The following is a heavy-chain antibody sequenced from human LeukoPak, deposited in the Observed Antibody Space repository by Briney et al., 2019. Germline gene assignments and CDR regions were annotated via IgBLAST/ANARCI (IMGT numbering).Heavy chain of an antibody. V-gene: IGHV1-46*01. Sequence: ASVRVSCKASGYTFTSYYVHWVRQAPGEGLEWMGIINPSGGSTTYAQKFQGRVTMTRDMSTSTAYMDLSSLRSEDTAVYYCARVAAEVVGLPGAIGFGWLRRDYYYMDVWGKGTTVTVSS. CDR2: INPSGGST. CDR1: GYTFTSYY. D-gene: IGHD2-2*02. J-gene: IGHJ6*03. CDR3: ARVAAEVVGLPGAIGFGWLRRDYYYMDV.